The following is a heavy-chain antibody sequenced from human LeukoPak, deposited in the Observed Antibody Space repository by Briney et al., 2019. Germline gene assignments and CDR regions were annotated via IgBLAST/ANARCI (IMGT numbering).Heavy chain of an antibody. D-gene: IGHD6-19*01. CDR1: GFTFSSYS. CDR2: ISSSSSYI. V-gene: IGHV3-21*01. CDR3: AREGEQCLVANWFDP. Sequence: PGGSLRLSCAASGFTFSSYSMNWVRQAPGKRLEWVSSISSSSSYIYYAESVKGRFTIARDNAKNSLYLQMNSLRAEDTAVYYCAREGEQCLVANWFDPWGQGTLVTVSS. J-gene: IGHJ5*02.